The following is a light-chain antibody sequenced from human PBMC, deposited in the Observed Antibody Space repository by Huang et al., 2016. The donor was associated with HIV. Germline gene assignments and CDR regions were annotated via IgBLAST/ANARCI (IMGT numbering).Light chain of an antibody. J-gene: IGKJ5*01. CDR1: QSVSSN. CDR2: VAS. CDR3: QQYNNWPIT. V-gene: IGKV3D-15*01. Sequence: EIVMTQSPATLSVSPGERATLSCRAIQSVSSNLAWYQQKPGQKPRRLIYVASNRATGIPARFSGGGYGKEFTLTISSLQYEDFAVDYCQQYNNWPITFGQGTRLEIK.